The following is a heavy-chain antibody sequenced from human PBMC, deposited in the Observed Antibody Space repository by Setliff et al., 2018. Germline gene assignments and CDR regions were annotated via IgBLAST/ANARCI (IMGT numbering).Heavy chain of an antibody. CDR3: VRALLWSGEGRFDP. J-gene: IGHJ5*02. CDR1: GGSISSGNYY. CDR2: IQTSGTT. D-gene: IGHD2-8*02. V-gene: IGHV4-61*09. Sequence: PSETLSLTCTVSGGSISSGNYYRSWIRQPAGKGLEWIGHIQTSGTTNYNPSLKSRVTISVDTSKNQFSLKLTSVTAADTAVYYCVRALLWSGEGRFDPWGQGTLVTVSS.